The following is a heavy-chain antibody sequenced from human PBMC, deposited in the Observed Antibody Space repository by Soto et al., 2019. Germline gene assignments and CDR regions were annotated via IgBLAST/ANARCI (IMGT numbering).Heavy chain of an antibody. Sequence: QVQLQESGPGLVKPSQTLSLTCTVSGTSISSDDYYWSWIRQRPGKGLEWIGYIFYSGTTYYNPSLKSRVTISVDTSKNQFSLKLSSVTAADSAAYYCARSNDFWSGYYPNWGQGTLVTVSS. CDR1: GTSISSDDYY. CDR3: ARSNDFWSGYYPN. V-gene: IGHV4-31*03. CDR2: IFYSGTT. J-gene: IGHJ4*02. D-gene: IGHD3-3*01.